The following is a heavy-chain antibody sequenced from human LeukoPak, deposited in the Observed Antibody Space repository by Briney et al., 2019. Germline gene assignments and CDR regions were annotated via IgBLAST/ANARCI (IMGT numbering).Heavy chain of an antibody. Sequence: GASVKVSCKASGGTFSSYAISWVRQAPGQGLEWMGGIIPIFGTANYAQKFQGRVTITADESTSTAYMELSSLRSEDTAVYYCARGSADCSSTSCYHYYYYMDVWGKGTTVTISS. CDR2: IIPIFGTA. J-gene: IGHJ6*03. CDR1: GGTFSSYA. D-gene: IGHD2-2*01. V-gene: IGHV1-69*13. CDR3: ARGSADCSSTSCYHYYYYMDV.